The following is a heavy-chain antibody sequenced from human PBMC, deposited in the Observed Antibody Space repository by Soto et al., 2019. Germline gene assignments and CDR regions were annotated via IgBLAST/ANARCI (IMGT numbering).Heavy chain of an antibody. V-gene: IGHV1-3*05. Sequence: QVQLVQSGAEEKKPGASVKVSCKASGYTFTSYAMHWVRQAPGQGLEWMGWINAGNGNTKYSQKFQGRVTITRDTSASTADTELSRVKSEDTAVYYCARTIELLTALDYWGQVTLVTVSS. CDR3: ARTIELLTALDY. CDR2: INAGNGNT. CDR1: GYTFTSYA. J-gene: IGHJ4*02. D-gene: IGHD2-21*02.